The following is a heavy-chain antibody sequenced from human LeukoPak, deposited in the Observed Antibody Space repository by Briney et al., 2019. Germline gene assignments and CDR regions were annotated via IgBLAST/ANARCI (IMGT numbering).Heavy chain of an antibody. CDR1: GGSISSYY. CDR2: IYYSGST. D-gene: IGHD3-10*01. Sequence: KPSETLSLTCTVSGGSISSYYWSWIRQPPGKGLEWIGYIYYSGSTNYNPSLKSRVTISVDTSKNQFSLKLSSVTAADTAVYYCARMVRGVISAHNWFDPWGQGTLVTVSS. J-gene: IGHJ5*02. V-gene: IGHV4-59*08. CDR3: ARMVRGVISAHNWFDP.